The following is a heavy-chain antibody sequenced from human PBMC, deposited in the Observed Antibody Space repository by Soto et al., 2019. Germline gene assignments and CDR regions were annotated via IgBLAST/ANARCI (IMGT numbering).Heavy chain of an antibody. CDR2: ISYTGNT. CDR1: GRSISSVGYY. D-gene: IGHD3-3*01. J-gene: IGHJ4*02. V-gene: IGHV4-31*11. Sequence: SETLSVTCAVSGRSISSVGYYWSWVRQDPGKGLEWIGSISYTGNTYYNPSLENRLSISLDTSENRFYLRLNSVTAADTAIYYCARPNDYWNGYGPFDYWGQGSLVTVSS. CDR3: ARPNDYWNGYGPFDY.